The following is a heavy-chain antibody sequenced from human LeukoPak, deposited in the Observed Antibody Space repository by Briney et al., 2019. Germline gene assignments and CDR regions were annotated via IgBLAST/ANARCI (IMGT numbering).Heavy chain of an antibody. CDR2: MNPNSGNT. J-gene: IGHJ6*02. CDR3: ARGNYGSSWPSDYYYYYGMDV. CDR1: GYTFTSYD. D-gene: IGHD6-13*01. Sequence: ASVKVSCKASGYTFTSYDINWVRQATGQGLEWMGWMNPNSGNTGYAQKFQGRVTMTRNTSISTAYMELSSLRSEDTAVYYCARGNYGSSWPSDYYYYYGMDVWGQGTTVTVSS. V-gene: IGHV1-8*01.